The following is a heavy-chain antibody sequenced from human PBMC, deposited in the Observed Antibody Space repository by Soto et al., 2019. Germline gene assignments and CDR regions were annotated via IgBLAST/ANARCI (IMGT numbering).Heavy chain of an antibody. Sequence: EVLLLDSGGGLVQPGGSLRLSCAASGFTFSNYAMTWVRQAPGKGPEWISTINNGGGGTYYADSVTGRFTSSRDNTKNTLYLQLNSMRAEDTAVYFCAKERLGRGIDYWGQGILGTVSS. CDR2: INNGGGGT. J-gene: IGHJ4*02. D-gene: IGHD3-10*01. CDR3: AKERLGRGIDY. CDR1: GFTFSNYA. V-gene: IGHV3-23*01.